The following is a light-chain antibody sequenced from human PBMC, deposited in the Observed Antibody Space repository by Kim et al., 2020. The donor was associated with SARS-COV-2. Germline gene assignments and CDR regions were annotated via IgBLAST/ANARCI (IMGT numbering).Light chain of an antibody. J-gene: IGLJ2*01. CDR3: QAWDSSTALV. CDR2: QDS. CDR1: KLGDKY. Sequence: VSPGQTASITCSGDKLGDKYACWYQQKPGQSPVLVIYQDSKLPSGIPERFSGSNSGNTATLTISGTQAMDEADYYCQAWDSSTALVFGGGTQLTVL. V-gene: IGLV3-1*01.